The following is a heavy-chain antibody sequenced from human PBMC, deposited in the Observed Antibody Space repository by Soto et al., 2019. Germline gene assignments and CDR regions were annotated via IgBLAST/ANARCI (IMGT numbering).Heavy chain of an antibody. CDR1: GFSLTTSGVG. CDR2: IYWDDDK. CDR3: AHRGKNDSYAFDV. V-gene: IGHV2-5*02. Sequence: QITLKESGPTLVKPTQTLTLTCTFSGFSLTTSGVGVGWIRQPPGKALEWLTIIYWDDDKRYSPSLRNRLTGTKDTSKNQVVLTMTGMDPVDTGTYFCAHRGKNDSYAFDVWGQGTVVTVSS. D-gene: IGHD3-22*01. J-gene: IGHJ3*01.